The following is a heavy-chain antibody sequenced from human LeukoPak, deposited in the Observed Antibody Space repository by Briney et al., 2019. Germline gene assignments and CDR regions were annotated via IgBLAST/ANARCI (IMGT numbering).Heavy chain of an antibody. CDR2: IYYSGST. CDR3: ARARDGYNCDY. D-gene: IGHD5-24*01. Sequence: SETLSLTCTVSGGSISSSSYYWGWIRQPPGKGLEWIGSIYYSGSTYYNPSLKSRVTISVDTSKNQFSLKLSSVTAADTAVYYCARARDGYNCDYWGQGTLVTVSS. V-gene: IGHV4-39*07. J-gene: IGHJ4*02. CDR1: GGSISSSSYY.